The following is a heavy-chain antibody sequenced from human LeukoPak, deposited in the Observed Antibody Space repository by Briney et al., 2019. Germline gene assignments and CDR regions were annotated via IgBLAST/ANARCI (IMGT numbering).Heavy chain of an antibody. CDR1: EFTFSIYE. CDR3: ARTSYSGGWYFFDY. D-gene: IGHD6-19*01. Sequence: GGSLRLSCAASEFTFSIYEMNWVRQAPGKGLEWVSYISSGGTTIYYADSVKGRFTISRDNAKNSLYLQMNSLRAEDTAVYYCARTSYSGGWYFFDYWGQGALVTVSS. J-gene: IGHJ4*02. V-gene: IGHV3-48*03. CDR2: ISSGGTTI.